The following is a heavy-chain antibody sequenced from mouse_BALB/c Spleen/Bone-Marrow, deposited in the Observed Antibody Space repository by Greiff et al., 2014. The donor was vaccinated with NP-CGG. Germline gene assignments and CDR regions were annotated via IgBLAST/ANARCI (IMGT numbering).Heavy chain of an antibody. V-gene: IGHV5-4*02. J-gene: IGHJ4*01. CDR2: ISDGGTYT. D-gene: IGHD2-10*02. Sequence: EVQLVESGGGLVKPGGSLKLSCAASGFTFSDYYMYWVRQTREKRLEWVATISDGGTYTFYPDSVKGRFTTSRDNAKNNLYLQMSSLQSEDTAMYYCTRSGKRYGAMDYWGQGTSVTVSS. CDR3: TRSGKRYGAMDY. CDR1: GFTFSDYY.